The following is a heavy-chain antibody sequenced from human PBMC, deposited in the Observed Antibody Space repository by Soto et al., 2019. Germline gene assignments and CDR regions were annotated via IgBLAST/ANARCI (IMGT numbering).Heavy chain of an antibody. CDR2: IIPIFGTA. V-gene: IGHV1-69*13. CDR3: ARVKAAAGTLGYYYYGMDV. Sequence: EASVKVSCKASGGTFSSYAISWVRQAPGQGLEWMGGIIPIFGTANYAQKFQGRVTITADESTSTAYMELSSLRSEDTAVYYCARVKAAAGTLGYYYYGMDVWGQGTTVTVSS. J-gene: IGHJ6*02. CDR1: GGTFSSYA. D-gene: IGHD6-13*01.